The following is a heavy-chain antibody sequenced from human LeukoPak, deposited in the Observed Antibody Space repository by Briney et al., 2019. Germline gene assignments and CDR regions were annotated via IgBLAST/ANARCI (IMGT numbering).Heavy chain of an antibody. V-gene: IGHV1-3*01. D-gene: IGHD5-24*01. Sequence: ASVTVSCTTSEYTFTDYAINWVRQAPGQRLEWMGWINAGNGNTRYSQRFQGRVTITRDTSASTAYMELSSLTSEDTAVYYCARGRWSATTASYYLDFWGQGTLVTVSS. CDR1: EYTFTDYA. CDR2: INAGNGNT. J-gene: IGHJ4*02. CDR3: ARGRWSATTASYYLDF.